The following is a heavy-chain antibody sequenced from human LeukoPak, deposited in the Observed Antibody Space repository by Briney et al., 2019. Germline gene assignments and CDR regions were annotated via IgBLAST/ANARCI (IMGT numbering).Heavy chain of an antibody. Sequence: ASVKVSCKASGYTFTGYYMHWVRQAPGQGLEWMGWINPNSGGTNYARKFQGRVTMTRDTSISTAYMELSRLRSDDTAVYYCARARSSRVIDYWGQGTLVTVSS. J-gene: IGHJ4*02. CDR3: ARARSSRVIDY. CDR1: GYTFTGYY. D-gene: IGHD6-13*01. V-gene: IGHV1-2*02. CDR2: INPNSGGT.